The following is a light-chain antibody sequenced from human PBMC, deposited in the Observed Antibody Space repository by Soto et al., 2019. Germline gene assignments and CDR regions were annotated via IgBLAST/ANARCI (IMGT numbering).Light chain of an antibody. J-gene: IGLJ1*01. Sequence: QSVLTQPPSASGTPGQRVTISCSGSSSNNGSNTVNWYQQLPGTAPKLLIYSNNQRPSGVPDRFSGSKSGTSASLAISGLQSEDEADYYCAAWDGSLNGYVFGTGTKVTVL. V-gene: IGLV1-44*01. CDR3: AAWDGSLNGYV. CDR2: SNN. CDR1: SSNNGSNT.